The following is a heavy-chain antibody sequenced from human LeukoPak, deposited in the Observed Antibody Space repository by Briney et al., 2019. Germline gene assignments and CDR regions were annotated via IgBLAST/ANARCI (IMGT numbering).Heavy chain of an antibody. CDR3: ARAARYCSGGSCWDY. V-gene: IGHV4-4*02. CDR1: GGSISSGNW. J-gene: IGHJ4*02. D-gene: IGHD2-15*01. CDR2: IYHSGST. Sequence: SETLSLTCAVSGGSISSGNWWTWVRQPPGKGLDWIGEIYHSGSTNYNPSLKSRVTISVDTSKNQFSLKLTSVTAADTAIYYCARAARYCSGGSCWDYWGQGTLVTVSS.